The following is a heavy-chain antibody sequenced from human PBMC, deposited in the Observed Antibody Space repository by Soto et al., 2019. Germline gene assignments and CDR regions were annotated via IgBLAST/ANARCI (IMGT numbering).Heavy chain of an antibody. J-gene: IGHJ6*03. CDR2: ISGSGGST. CDR1: GFTFSSYA. D-gene: IGHD4-17*01. CDR3: AKVNDIEFYGDPERPNYSYMDV. V-gene: IGHV3-23*01. Sequence: GGSLRLSCAASGFTFSSYAMSWVRQAPGKGLEWVSAISGSGGSTYYADSVKGRFTISRDNSKNTLYLQMNSLRAEDTAVYYCAKVNDIEFYGDPERPNYSYMDVWGKGTTVTVSS.